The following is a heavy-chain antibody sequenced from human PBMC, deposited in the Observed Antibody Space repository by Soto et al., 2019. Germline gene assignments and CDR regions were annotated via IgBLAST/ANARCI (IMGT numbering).Heavy chain of an antibody. Sequence: SETLSLTCTVSGGSISSSSYYWGWIRQPPGKGLEWIGSIYYSGSTYHNPSLKSRVTISVDTSKTQFSLKLSSVTAADTAVYYCASNKIAFYNWFDPWGQGTLVTVSS. D-gene: IGHD3-3*02. CDR2: IYYSGST. J-gene: IGHJ5*02. CDR3: ASNKIAFYNWFDP. V-gene: IGHV4-39*01. CDR1: GGSISSSSYY.